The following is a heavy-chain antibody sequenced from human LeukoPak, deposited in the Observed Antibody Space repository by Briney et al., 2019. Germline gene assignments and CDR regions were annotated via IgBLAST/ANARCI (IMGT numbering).Heavy chain of an antibody. CDR2: ISRDGITI. J-gene: IGHJ6*03. CDR1: GFGFSDSY. D-gene: IGHD3-3*01. CDR3: ARDWNYHMDV. Sequence: GGSLRLSCTASGFGFSDSYMRWIRQAPGKGLEWVSDISRDGITIYYADSVKGRFTISRDNAKNSLYLQMNSLRAEDTAIYYCARDWNYHMDVWGKGTAVTV. V-gene: IGHV3-11*04.